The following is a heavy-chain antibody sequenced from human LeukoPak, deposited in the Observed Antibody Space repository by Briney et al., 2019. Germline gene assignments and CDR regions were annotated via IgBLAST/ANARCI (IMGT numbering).Heavy chain of an antibody. CDR3: ASTPRGYKYGSGSYDY. CDR1: GGSFSGYY. Sequence: PSETLSLTCAVYGGSFSGYYWSWIRQPAGKGLEWIGRIYTSGSTNYNPSLKSRVTISVDTSKNQFSLKLSSVTAADTAVYYCASTPRGYKYGSGSYDYWGQGTLVTVSS. V-gene: IGHV4-59*10. J-gene: IGHJ4*02. D-gene: IGHD3-10*01. CDR2: IYTSGST.